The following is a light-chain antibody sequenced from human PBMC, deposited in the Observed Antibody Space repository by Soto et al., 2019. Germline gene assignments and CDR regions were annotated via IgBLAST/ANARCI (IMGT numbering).Light chain of an antibody. V-gene: IGLV2-14*01. CDR1: SSDVGGYNY. J-gene: IGLJ1*01. CDR3: SSYTSSSIPYV. CDR2: EVS. Sequence: QSVLTQPASVSGSPGQSITISCTGTSSDVGGYNYVSWYQQHPGKAPKLMIYEVSSRPSGVSNRFSGSKSGNTASLTISGLQAEDEADYYCSSYTSSSIPYVFGTGTKVTV.